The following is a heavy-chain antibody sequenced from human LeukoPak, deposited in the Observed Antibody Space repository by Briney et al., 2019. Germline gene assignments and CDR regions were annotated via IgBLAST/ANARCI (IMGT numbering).Heavy chain of an antibody. V-gene: IGHV3-23*01. J-gene: IGHJ4*02. Sequence: GGSLRLSCAASGFTFGDYAMSWVRQAPGKGLEWVSGITGGGGSTYYADSVKGRFTISRDNSKNTLFLQMSSLRADDTAVYYCAKVAISLIAVVKTPFDSWGQGTLVTVSS. CDR1: GFTFGDYA. CDR3: AKVAISLIAVVKTPFDS. CDR2: ITGGGGST. D-gene: IGHD3-22*01.